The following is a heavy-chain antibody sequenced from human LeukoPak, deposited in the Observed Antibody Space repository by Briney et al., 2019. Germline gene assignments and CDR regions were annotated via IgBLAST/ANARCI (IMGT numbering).Heavy chain of an antibody. J-gene: IGHJ4*02. CDR2: IYYSGST. Sequence: SETLSLTCTVSGGSISSGDYYWSWIRQPPGKGLEWIGYIYYSGSTYYNPSLKSRVTISVDTSKNQFSLKLSSVTAADTAVYYCARDGYYFGSGSYYRNFDYWGQGTLVTVSS. CDR3: ARDGYYFGSGSYYRNFDY. D-gene: IGHD3-10*01. CDR1: GGSISSGDYY. V-gene: IGHV4-30-4*01.